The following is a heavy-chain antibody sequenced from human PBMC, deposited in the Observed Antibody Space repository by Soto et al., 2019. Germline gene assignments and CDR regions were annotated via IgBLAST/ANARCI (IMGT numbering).Heavy chain of an antibody. CDR1: GYTFVECG. J-gene: IGHJ5*02. CDR2: SSPYNGNT. D-gene: IGHD3-10*01. CDR3: ASVPTPTHGDSNKNNFLDP. V-gene: IGHV1-18*01. Sequence: VPSVKVSCKASGYTFVECGFSWVRQAPGQGLDRVGWSSPYNGNTHYGDTIQGRITMTTATSTSTAFMELRTLTSDDTAVYYCASVPTPTHGDSNKNNFLDPWGQGTLVTVSS.